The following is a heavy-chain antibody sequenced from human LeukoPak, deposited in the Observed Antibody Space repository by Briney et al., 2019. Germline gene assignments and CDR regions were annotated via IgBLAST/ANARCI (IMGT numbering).Heavy chain of an antibody. Sequence: GGSLRLSCAASGYTFSIYWMNWVRQAPGKGLEWVASIKQDGSETYYMESVQGRFTISRDNDMNFLYLQLSSLRAEDTAVYYCTRENSGSLSLEYWGQGTLVTVSS. CDR2: IKQDGSET. CDR1: GYTFSIYW. D-gene: IGHD1-26*01. V-gene: IGHV3-7*01. CDR3: TRENSGSLSLEY. J-gene: IGHJ4*02.